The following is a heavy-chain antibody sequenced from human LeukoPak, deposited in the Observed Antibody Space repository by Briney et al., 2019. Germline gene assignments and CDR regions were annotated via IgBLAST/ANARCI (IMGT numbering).Heavy chain of an antibody. CDR2: IYTSGST. V-gene: IGHV4-61*02. CDR1: GGSISSDSYY. CDR3: ARDSTTYYYYYYMDV. D-gene: IGHD1-14*01. J-gene: IGHJ6*03. Sequence: SQTLSLTCTVSGGSISSDSYYWSWIRQPAGKGPEWIGRIYTSGSTNYNPSLKSRVTISVDTSKNQFSLKLSSVTAADTAVYYCARDSTTYYYYYYMDVWGKGTTVTISS.